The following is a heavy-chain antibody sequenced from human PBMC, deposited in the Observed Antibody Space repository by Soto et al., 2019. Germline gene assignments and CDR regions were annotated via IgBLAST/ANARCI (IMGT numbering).Heavy chain of an antibody. Sequence: QITVKESGLTLVKPTQTLTLTCTFSGFSLSTNGMGVGWIRQSPGKALEWLALVYWDDDKRYSPSLRSRLTITQDTAKNQVDLTMTNMYPVDQATDYCARLTRCVYDSGRLWEKFDYWGQGTLVTVSS. V-gene: IGHV2-5*02. CDR3: ARLTRCVYDSGRLWEKFDY. D-gene: IGHD5-12*01. J-gene: IGHJ4*02. CDR2: VYWDDDK. CDR1: GFSLSTNGMG.